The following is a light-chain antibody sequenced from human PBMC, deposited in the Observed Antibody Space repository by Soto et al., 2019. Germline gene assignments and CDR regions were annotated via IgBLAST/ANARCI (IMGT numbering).Light chain of an antibody. CDR3: QQYGSSKGT. J-gene: IGKJ1*01. CDR2: GAS. Sequence: EIMVTHAPATLSVSPGERATLPCSASQSVSSSYLAWYQQKPGQAPRLLIYGASSRATGIPDRLSGSGSGTDFTLTISRLEPEDFAVYYCQQYGSSKGTFGQGTKVDIK. V-gene: IGKV3-20*01. CDR1: QSVSSSY.